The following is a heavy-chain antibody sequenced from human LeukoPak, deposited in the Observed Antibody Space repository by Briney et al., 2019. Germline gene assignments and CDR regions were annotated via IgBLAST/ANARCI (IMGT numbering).Heavy chain of an antibody. Sequence: GGSLRLSCAASGFSVSHNYMTWVRQAPGKGLEWVSIIKTGGDTYYAHSVTGRFTISRDNSRNTLYLQMNSLSVDDTAVYYCGGSYRIGFAYWGQGTLVTVSS. CDR3: GGSYRIGFAY. CDR2: IKTGGDT. CDR1: GFSVSHNY. D-gene: IGHD3-16*01. V-gene: IGHV3-66*02. J-gene: IGHJ4*02.